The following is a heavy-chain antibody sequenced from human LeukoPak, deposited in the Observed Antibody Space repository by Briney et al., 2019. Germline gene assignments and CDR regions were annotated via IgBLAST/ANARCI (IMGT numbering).Heavy chain of an antibody. V-gene: IGHV4-59*01. D-gene: IGHD3-10*01. J-gene: IGHJ4*02. CDR3: ARGRGIGAGNYFVH. Sequence: PSETLPLTCSVSGVSMSPYFWSWIRQSPGKGLEWLGYVYHSGNTKYNPSLSSRLAISVDTSNNQLSLELTSLTAADTAVYYCARGRGIGAGNYFVHWGRGSLVTVSS. CDR2: VYHSGNT. CDR1: GVSMSPYF.